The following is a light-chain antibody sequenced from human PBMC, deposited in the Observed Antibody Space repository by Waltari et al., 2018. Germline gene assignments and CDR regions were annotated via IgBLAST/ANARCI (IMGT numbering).Light chain of an antibody. Sequence: QSALTQPASVSGSPGQSNTISCPGTSSDVVSYNLVSWYQQHTCKPPKLMIYAGSKRPSGVSNRFSGSKSGNPASLTSSGLQAEDEADYFCSSYAGSSTLYVFGTGTKVTVL. CDR3: SSYAGSSTLYV. V-gene: IGLV2-23*01. CDR1: SSDVVSYNL. J-gene: IGLJ1*01. CDR2: AGS.